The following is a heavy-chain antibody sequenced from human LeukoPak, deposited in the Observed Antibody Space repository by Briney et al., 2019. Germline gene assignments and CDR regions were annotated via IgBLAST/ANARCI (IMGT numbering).Heavy chain of an antibody. CDR3: ARTTMVRGTYYMDV. Sequence: PSETLSLTCTVSGGSISSYYWSWILQPPGKGLEWIGYIYYSGYTNYNPSLKSRVTISVDTSKNQFSLKLSSVTAADTAVYYCARTTMVRGTYYMDVWGKGTTVTISS. D-gene: IGHD3-10*01. CDR1: GGSISSYY. CDR2: IYYSGYT. J-gene: IGHJ6*03. V-gene: IGHV4-59*01.